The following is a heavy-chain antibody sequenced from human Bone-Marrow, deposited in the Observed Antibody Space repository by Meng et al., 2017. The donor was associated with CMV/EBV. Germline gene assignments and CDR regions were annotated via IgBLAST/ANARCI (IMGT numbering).Heavy chain of an antibody. CDR1: GFTFSSYS. V-gene: IGHV3-21*04. D-gene: IGHD2-8*01. J-gene: IGHJ4*02. Sequence: GEYLKISCAASGFTFSSYSMNWVRQAPGKGLEWVSSISSSSSYIYYADSVKGRFTISRDNSKNTLYLQMNSPRAEDTAVYYCAKHLRPGVYYFDYWGQGTLVTVSS. CDR3: AKHLRPGVYYFDY. CDR2: ISSSSSYI.